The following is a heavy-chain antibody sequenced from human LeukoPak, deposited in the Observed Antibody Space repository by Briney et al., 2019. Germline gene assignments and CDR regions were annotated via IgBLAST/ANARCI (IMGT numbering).Heavy chain of an antibody. CDR2: IRYDGSNK. CDR1: GFTFSSYG. V-gene: IGHV3-30*02. CDR3: ATDSIYCSSTSCYFWFDP. J-gene: IGHJ5*02. Sequence: GGSLRLSCAASGFTFSSYGMHWVRQAPGKGLEWVAFIRYDGSNKYSADSVKGRFTISRDNSKNTLYLQMNSLRAEDTAVYYCATDSIYCSSTSCYFWFDPWGQGTLVTVSS. D-gene: IGHD2-2*01.